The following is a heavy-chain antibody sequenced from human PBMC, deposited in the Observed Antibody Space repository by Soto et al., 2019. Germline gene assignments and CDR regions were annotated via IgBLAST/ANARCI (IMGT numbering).Heavy chain of an antibody. CDR2: IYYSGTI. D-gene: IGHD3-10*01. CDR3: ARTQYIRMVRGACYGMDV. J-gene: IGHJ6*02. Sequence: QVQLQESGPGLVKPSQTLSLTCTVSGGSISSGGYYWSWIRQHPGKGLEWIGHIYYSGTIYYNPSRRSRVTITVDPSKNQFSLKLRSVTAADTAVYYCARTQYIRMVRGACYGMDVWGQGTTVTVSS. CDR1: GGSISSGGYY. V-gene: IGHV4-31*03.